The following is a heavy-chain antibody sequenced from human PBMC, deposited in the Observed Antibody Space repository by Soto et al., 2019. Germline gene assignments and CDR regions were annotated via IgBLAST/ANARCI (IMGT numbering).Heavy chain of an antibody. J-gene: IGHJ4*02. V-gene: IGHV3-74*01. CDR1: GFSLSDYW. Sequence: EVQLVESGGGLVQPGGSLRLSCAASGFSLSDYWMHWVRQAPGEGLVWLSRITRDGSSTNYADSVKGRFTISRDNAKNQLYLQVNSLRGADTAVYYCARGANGYYYFDYWGQGTLVTVSS. CDR2: ITRDGSST. D-gene: IGHD5-18*01. CDR3: ARGANGYYYFDY.